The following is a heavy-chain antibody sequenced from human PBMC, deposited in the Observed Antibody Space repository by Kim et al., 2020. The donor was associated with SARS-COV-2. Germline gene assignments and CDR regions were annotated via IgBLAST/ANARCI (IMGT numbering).Heavy chain of an antibody. CDR2: ISNTAGAT. CDR3: AKDASSSWFRGPYYDY. V-gene: IGHV3-23*01. CDR1: GFTFSTYA. D-gene: IGHD6-13*01. Sequence: GGSLRLSCGASGFTFSTYAMSWVRQAPGKGLEWVSAISNTAGATDYAASVQGRLTISRDNSRKTVYLQMNSLRAEDTAIYYCAKDASSSWFRGPYYDYWG. J-gene: IGHJ4*01.